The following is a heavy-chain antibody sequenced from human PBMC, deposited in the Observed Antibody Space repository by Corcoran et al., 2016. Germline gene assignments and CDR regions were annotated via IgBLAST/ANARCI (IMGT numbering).Heavy chain of an antibody. Sequence: QVQLQQWGAGLLKPSETLSLTCAVYGGSFSGYYWSWIRQPPGKGLEWIGEINHSGSTNYNPSLKSRVTISVDTSKNQFSLKLSSVTAADTAVYYCARGVPVVVIQTSNWFDPWGQGTLVTVSS. CDR2: INHSGST. J-gene: IGHJ5*02. CDR3: ARGVPVVVIQTSNWFDP. D-gene: IGHD3-22*01. CDR1: GGSFSGYY. V-gene: IGHV4-34*01.